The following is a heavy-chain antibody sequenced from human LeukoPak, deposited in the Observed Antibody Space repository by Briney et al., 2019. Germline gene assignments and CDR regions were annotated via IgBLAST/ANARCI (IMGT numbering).Heavy chain of an antibody. Sequence: SETLSLTCTVSGGSINNPPYSWGWIRQPAGKGLEWIGQVYPSRSTDYNPSNPSLKSRVTMSVDTSKNQSSLNLNSVTAADTAVYYCARGSQGYTISSRGGYYYYYMDVWGEGTTVTVSS. CDR2: VYPSRST. V-gene: IGHV4-61*09. J-gene: IGHJ6*03. CDR1: GGSINNPPYS. D-gene: IGHD6-6*01. CDR3: ARGSQGYTISSRGGYYYYYMDV.